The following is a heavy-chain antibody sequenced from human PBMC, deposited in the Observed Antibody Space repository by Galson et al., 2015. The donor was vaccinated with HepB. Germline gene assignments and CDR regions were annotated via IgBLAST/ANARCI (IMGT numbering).Heavy chain of an antibody. Sequence: SLRLSCAASGFNFGGSAIHWVRQASGKGPEWVGRIKTKANNYATSYVPSLEGRFTISRDDSKNMAYLHIKRLKADDTAVYYCARLGDFSGYSSSWGQGTLVTVSS. V-gene: IGHV3-73*01. CDR1: GFNFGGSA. CDR2: IKTKANNYAT. D-gene: IGHD6-13*01. CDR3: ARLGDFSGYSSS. J-gene: IGHJ4*02.